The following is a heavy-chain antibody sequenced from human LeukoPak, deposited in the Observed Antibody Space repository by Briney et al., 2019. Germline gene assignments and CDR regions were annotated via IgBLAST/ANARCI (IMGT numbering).Heavy chain of an antibody. J-gene: IGHJ2*01. CDR1: GFTFSSYA. CDR3: AREGPDSRYFDL. V-gene: IGHV3-30-3*01. Sequence: QAGGSLRLSCAASGFTFSSYAMHWVRQAPGKGLEWVAVISYDGSNKYYADSVKGRFTISRDNSKNTLYLQMNSLRAEDTAVYYCAREGPDSRYFDLWGRGTLVTVSS. CDR2: ISYDGSNK. D-gene: IGHD4-11*01.